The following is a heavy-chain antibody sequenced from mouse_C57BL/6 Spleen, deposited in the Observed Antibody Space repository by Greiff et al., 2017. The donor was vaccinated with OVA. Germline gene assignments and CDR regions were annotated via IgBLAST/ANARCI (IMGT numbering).Heavy chain of an antibody. CDR2: ISGGGGNT. V-gene: IGHV5-9*01. J-gene: IGHJ1*03. CDR3: ARRGVTTGYWYFDV. Sequence: EVKLMESGGGLVKPGGSLKLSCAASGFTFSSYTMSWVRQTPEKRLEWVATISGGGGNTYYPDSVKGRFTISRDNAKNTLYLQMSSLRSEDTALYYCARRGVTTGYWYFDVWGTGTTVTVSS. CDR1: GFTFSSYT. D-gene: IGHD1-1*01.